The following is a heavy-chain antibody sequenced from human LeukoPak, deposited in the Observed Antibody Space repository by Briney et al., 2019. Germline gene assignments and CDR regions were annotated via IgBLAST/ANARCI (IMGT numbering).Heavy chain of an antibody. Sequence: SDTLSLTHSLSGRSISSTSYYCGWVRQPPGKGLEGTVRNYYSRTTYYNPSLKSRVTISVDTSKNQFSLKLSSVTAADTAVYYCARHSGYSSGWYGFRYFDLWGRGTLVTVSS. CDR2: NYYSRTT. D-gene: IGHD6-19*01. CDR1: GRSISSTSYY. V-gene: IGHV4-39*01. J-gene: IGHJ2*01. CDR3: ARHSGYSSGWYGFRYFDL.